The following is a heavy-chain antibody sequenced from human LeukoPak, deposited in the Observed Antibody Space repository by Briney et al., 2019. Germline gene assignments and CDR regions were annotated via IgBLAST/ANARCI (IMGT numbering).Heavy chain of an antibody. J-gene: IGHJ5*02. CDR3: ASEPYRYSGSSPANWFDP. CDR2: IYTSGST. D-gene: IGHD1-26*01. V-gene: IGHV4-4*07. Sequence: SETLSLTCTVSGGSISSYYWSWIRQPAGKGLEWIGRIYTSGSTNYNPSLKSRVTMSVDTSKNQFSLKLSSVTAADTAVYYCASEPYRYSGSSPANWFDPWGQGTLVTVSS. CDR1: GGSISSYY.